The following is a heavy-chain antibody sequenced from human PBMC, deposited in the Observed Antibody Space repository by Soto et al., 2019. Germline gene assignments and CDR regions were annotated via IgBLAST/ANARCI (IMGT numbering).Heavy chain of an antibody. J-gene: IGHJ5*02. CDR3: ARGNIVVVPAALQVYDWFDP. V-gene: IGHV3-33*01. CDR1: GFTFSSYG. CDR2: IWYDGSNK. Sequence: GGSLRLSCAASGFTFSSYGMHWVRQAPGKGLEWVAVIWYDGSNKYYADSVKGRFTISRDNSKNTQYLQMNSLRAEDTAVYYCARGNIVVVPAALQVYDWFDPWGQGTLVTVSS. D-gene: IGHD2-2*01.